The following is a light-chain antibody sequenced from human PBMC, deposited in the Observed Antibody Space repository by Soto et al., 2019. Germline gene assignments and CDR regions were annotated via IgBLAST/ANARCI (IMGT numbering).Light chain of an antibody. CDR1: QSVSSSY. CDR3: QQYGSSPLYT. V-gene: IGKV3-20*01. J-gene: IGKJ2*01. Sequence: EIVLTQSPGTLSLSPGERATLSCRASQSVSSSYLAWYQQKPGQAPRLLIYGASRRATGIPDRFSGSGSGTDFTLTISRLEPEDFAVYYCQQYGSSPLYTFGQGTKPEIK. CDR2: GAS.